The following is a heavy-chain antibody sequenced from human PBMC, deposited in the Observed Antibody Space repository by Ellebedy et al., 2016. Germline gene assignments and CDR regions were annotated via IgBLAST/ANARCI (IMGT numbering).Heavy chain of an antibody. Sequence: ASVKVSXKASGYTFTSYGISWVRQAPGQGLEWMGWISAYNGNTNYAQKLQGRVTMTTDTSTSTAYMELRSLRSDDTAVYYCARDLAYYGSGSTLYYYYGMDVWGQGTTVTVSS. D-gene: IGHD3-10*01. CDR2: ISAYNGNT. CDR1: GYTFTSYG. CDR3: ARDLAYYGSGSTLYYYYGMDV. V-gene: IGHV1-18*01. J-gene: IGHJ6*02.